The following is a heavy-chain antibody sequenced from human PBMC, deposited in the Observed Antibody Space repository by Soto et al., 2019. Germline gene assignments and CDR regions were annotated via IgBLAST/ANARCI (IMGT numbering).Heavy chain of an antibody. J-gene: IGHJ4*02. CDR1: GGSISSYY. CDR3: ARMTFDDYFDY. CDR2: IYYSGST. V-gene: IGHV4-59*01. Sequence: QVQLQESGPGLVKPSETLFLTCTVSGGSISSYYWSWIRQPPGKGLEWIGYIYYSGSTNYNPSLKSRVTISVDTSKNQFSLKLSSVTAADTAVYYCARMTFDDYFDYWGQGTLVTVSS. D-gene: IGHD2-21*02.